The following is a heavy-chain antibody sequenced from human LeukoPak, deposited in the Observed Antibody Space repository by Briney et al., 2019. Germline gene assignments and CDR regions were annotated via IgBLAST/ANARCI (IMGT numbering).Heavy chain of an antibody. CDR3: AREIVDGPFDY. CDR2: ISAYNGNT. D-gene: IGHD3-22*01. Sequence: GASVKVSCKASGYTFTSYGISWVRQPPGQGLEWMGWISAYNGNTNYAQKLQGRVTMPTDTSKSTAYMGLRSLRSDDTAVYYCAREIVDGPFDYWGQGTLVTVSS. J-gene: IGHJ4*02. V-gene: IGHV1-18*01. CDR1: GYTFTSYG.